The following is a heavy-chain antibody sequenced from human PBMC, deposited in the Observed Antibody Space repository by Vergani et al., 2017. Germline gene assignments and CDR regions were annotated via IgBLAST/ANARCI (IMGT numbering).Heavy chain of an antibody. V-gene: IGHV4-59*01. CDR1: GGSISSYY. Sequence: QVQLQESGPGLVKPSETLSLTCTVSGGSISSYYWSWIRQPPGKGLEWIGYIYYSGSTNYNPSLKRRVTISVDTSKNQFSLKLSSVTAADTAVYYCARGLPYYDFWSGYYLNWFDPWGQGTLVTVSS. CDR2: IYYSGST. J-gene: IGHJ5*02. CDR3: ARGLPYYDFWSGYYLNWFDP. D-gene: IGHD3-3*01.